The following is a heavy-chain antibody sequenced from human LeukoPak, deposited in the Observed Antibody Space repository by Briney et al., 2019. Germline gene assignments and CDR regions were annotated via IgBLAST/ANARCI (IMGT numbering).Heavy chain of an antibody. V-gene: IGHV4-39*07. CDR2: IYYSGST. CDR1: GGSISSSSYY. CDR3: ARVYGDQTWWFDP. Sequence: KTSETLSLTCTVSGGSISSSSYYWGWIRQPPGKGLEWIGSIYYSGSTYYNPSLKSRVTISVDTSKNQFSLKLSSVTAADTAVYYCARVYGDQTWWFDPWGQGTLVTVSS. J-gene: IGHJ5*02. D-gene: IGHD4-17*01.